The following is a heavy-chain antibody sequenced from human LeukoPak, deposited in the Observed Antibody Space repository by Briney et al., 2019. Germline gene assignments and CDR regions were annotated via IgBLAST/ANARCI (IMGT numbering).Heavy chain of an antibody. V-gene: IGHV3-33*01. D-gene: IGHD3-22*01. J-gene: IGHJ5*02. Sequence: GRSLRLSCAASGFTFSSYGMHWVRQAPGKGLEWVAVIWYDGSNKYYADSVKGRFTISRDNSKNTLYLQMNSLRAEDTAVYYCAREYATTYYYDSSGYQDNWFEPWGQATLVTVSS. CDR3: AREYATTYYYDSSGYQDNWFEP. CDR1: GFTFSSYG. CDR2: IWYDGSNK.